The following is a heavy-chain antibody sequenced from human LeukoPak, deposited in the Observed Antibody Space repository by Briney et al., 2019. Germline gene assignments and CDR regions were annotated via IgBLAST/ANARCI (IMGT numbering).Heavy chain of an antibody. Sequence: SETLSLSCAFYGGSLISWFWSWVRQPPGKGLEWIGEITHDGRTNYNPSLKSRVSMSVDTSKNRFSLKLSSVAAADTAVYYCVPIYGDYSDFDSWGQGTLVTVSS. CDR3: VPIYGDYSDFDS. J-gene: IGHJ4*02. V-gene: IGHV4-34*01. CDR2: ITHDGRT. CDR1: GGSLISWF. D-gene: IGHD4-17*01.